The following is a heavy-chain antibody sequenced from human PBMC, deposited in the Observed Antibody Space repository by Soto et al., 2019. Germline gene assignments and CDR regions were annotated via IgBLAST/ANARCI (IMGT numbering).Heavy chain of an antibody. J-gene: IGHJ4*02. CDR3: TTFTPSRGWYNFAC. D-gene: IGHD6-19*01. CDR2: IKDKAEGETT. Sequence: EVQLVESGGGLLKQGESLRLSCAASGFIFSDAWMSWVRQAPGKGLEWIGRIKDKAEGETTDYAAPVKGRFTISRDDSQNTLYLQMNSLKTEDTAVYFCTTFTPSRGWYNFACWGQGTLVTVSS. V-gene: IGHV3-15*01. CDR1: GFIFSDAW.